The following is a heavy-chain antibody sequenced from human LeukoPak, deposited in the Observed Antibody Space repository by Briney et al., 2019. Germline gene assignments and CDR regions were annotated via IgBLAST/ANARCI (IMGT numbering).Heavy chain of an antibody. CDR3: ARRSGDAFDI. D-gene: IGHD6-25*01. Sequence: PGRSLRLSCAASGFTFSSYGIHWVRHAPGKGLDWVAVIWYDGNNKYYADSVKGRFTISRDNSKNTLYLQMNSLRAEDTAVYYCARRSGDAFDIWGQGTMVTVCS. CDR1: GFTFSSYG. J-gene: IGHJ3*02. V-gene: IGHV3-33*01. CDR2: IWYDGNNK.